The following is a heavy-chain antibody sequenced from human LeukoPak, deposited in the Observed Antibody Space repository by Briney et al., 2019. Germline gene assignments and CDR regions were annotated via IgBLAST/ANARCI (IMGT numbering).Heavy chain of an antibody. Sequence: PGGSLRLSCAASGFSFTAYSMNWVRQAPGRGLEWISYIGPGGDIYYAGSVTGRFTVSRDTAKNSLYLQMNGLRVEDTAVYYCARRFDSWGQGTLVTVSS. CDR2: IGPGGDI. J-gene: IGHJ4*02. V-gene: IGHV3-48*01. CDR3: ARRFDS. CDR1: GFSFTAYS.